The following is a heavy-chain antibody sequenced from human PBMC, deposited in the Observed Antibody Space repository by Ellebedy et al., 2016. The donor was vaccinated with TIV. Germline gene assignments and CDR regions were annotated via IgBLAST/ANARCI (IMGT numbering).Heavy chain of an antibody. CDR3: ARHVLPSSGWRHYFDN. V-gene: IGHV4-39*01. J-gene: IGHJ4*02. D-gene: IGHD6-19*01. CDR1: GDSISSSTDY. CDR2: FFYSGRT. Sequence: SETLSLTXTVSGDSISSSTDYWGWIRQPPGKGLEWIGSFFYSGRTFYNPSLKSRVTISVDTSKSQFSLKLSSVTAADTAVYYCARHVLPSSGWRHYFDNWGQGTLLTVSS.